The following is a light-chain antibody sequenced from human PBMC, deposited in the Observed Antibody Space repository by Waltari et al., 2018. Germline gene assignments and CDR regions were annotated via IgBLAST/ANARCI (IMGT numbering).Light chain of an antibody. V-gene: IGLV3-10*01. CDR1: ELPRKY. Sequence: SYELTQTPSVSVSPGQTARITCSGHELPRKYAYWFQQKSGQAPRLVIYEDTKRPSGSPGRFSGSSSGTVATLTITGAQVDDEADYYCYSSDSTGLRVFGGGTTVVVL. CDR3: YSSDSTGLRV. J-gene: IGLJ1*01. CDR2: EDT.